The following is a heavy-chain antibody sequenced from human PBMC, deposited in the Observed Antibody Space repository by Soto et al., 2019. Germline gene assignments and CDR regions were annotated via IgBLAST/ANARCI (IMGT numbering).Heavy chain of an antibody. Sequence: QITLKESGPTLVKPTETHTLNCTFSGFSLSTSGVGVGWNRQPPGKALVWLALIYWDDDKRYSPSLKSRLTITKDTSKNQVVLTMTNMDPVDTATYYCAHSQIWFGELSWFDPWGQGTLVTVSS. D-gene: IGHD3-10*01. V-gene: IGHV2-5*02. CDR1: GFSLSTSGVG. CDR2: IYWDDDK. CDR3: AHSQIWFGELSWFDP. J-gene: IGHJ5*02.